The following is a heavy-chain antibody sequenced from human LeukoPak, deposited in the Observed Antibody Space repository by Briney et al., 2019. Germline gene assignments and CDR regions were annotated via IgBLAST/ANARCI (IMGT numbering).Heavy chain of an antibody. J-gene: IGHJ5*02. CDR1: GYSSTSYW. Sequence: GESLKISCKGSGYSSTSYWIGWVRQMPGKGLEWMGIIYPGDSDTRYSPSFQGQVTISADKSISTAYLQWSSLKASDTAMYYCARGGTIFPALVWFDPWGQGTLVTVSS. D-gene: IGHD3-3*01. CDR2: IYPGDSDT. CDR3: ARGGTIFPALVWFDP. V-gene: IGHV5-51*01.